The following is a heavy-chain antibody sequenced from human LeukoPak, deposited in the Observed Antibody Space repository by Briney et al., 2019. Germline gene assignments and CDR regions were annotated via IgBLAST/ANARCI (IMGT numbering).Heavy chain of an antibody. CDR1: GYTFTSYG. J-gene: IGHJ4*02. V-gene: IGHV1-18*01. CDR2: ISAYNGNT. D-gene: IGHD3-3*01. Sequence: ASVKVSCKASGYTFTSYGISWVRQAPGQGLERMGWISAYNGNTNYAQKLQGRVTVTTDTSTSTAYMELRSLRSDDTAVYYCARGGATGFLEWLLWFDYWGQGTLVTVSS. CDR3: ARGGATGFLEWLLWFDY.